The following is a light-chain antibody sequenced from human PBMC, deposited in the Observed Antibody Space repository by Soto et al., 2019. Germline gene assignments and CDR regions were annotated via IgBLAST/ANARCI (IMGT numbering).Light chain of an antibody. CDR3: QQLHSYPRT. CDR1: QDISNY. Sequence: DIQMTQSPSSLSASVGDRVTITCQASQDISNYLNWYQQKPGKAPKLLIYDASNLETGVPSRFSGSGSGTDFTLTISSLQPEDFATYYCQQLHSYPRTFGQGTKLEIK. V-gene: IGKV1-33*01. J-gene: IGKJ2*01. CDR2: DAS.